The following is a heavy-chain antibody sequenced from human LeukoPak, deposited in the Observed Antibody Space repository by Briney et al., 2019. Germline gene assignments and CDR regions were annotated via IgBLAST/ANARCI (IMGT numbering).Heavy chain of an antibody. V-gene: IGHV4-30-4*01. Sequence: PSQTLSLTCTVSGVSIRSDDYYWSWIRQPPGKGLEWIGYIYYNGNTYYNPSLKSRLSMSVDTSKNQISLRLRSVTAADTAVYYCARAAGVGSGSFLTNYYMDVWGKGTTVAVSS. CDR1: GVSIRSDDYY. CDR2: IYYNGNT. J-gene: IGHJ6*03. D-gene: IGHD3-22*01. CDR3: ARAAGVGSGSFLTNYYMDV.